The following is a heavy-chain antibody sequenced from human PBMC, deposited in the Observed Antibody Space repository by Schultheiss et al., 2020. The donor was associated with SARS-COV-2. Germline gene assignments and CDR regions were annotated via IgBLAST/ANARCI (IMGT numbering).Heavy chain of an antibody. CDR2: IKQDGSEK. J-gene: IGHJ4*02. D-gene: IGHD1-1*01. Sequence: GESLKISCAASGFTFSSYEMNWVRQAPGKGLEWVANIKQDGSEKYYVDSVKGRFTISRDNAKNSLYLQMNSLRAEDTAVYYCARHGTTSNPFDYWGQGTLVTVSS. CDR3: ARHGTTSNPFDY. V-gene: IGHV3-7*03. CDR1: GFTFSSYE.